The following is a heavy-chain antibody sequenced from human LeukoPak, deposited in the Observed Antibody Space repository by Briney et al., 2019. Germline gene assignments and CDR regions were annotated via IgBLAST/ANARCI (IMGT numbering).Heavy chain of an antibody. CDR3: VKESGFMVAPNSAFDI. D-gene: IGHD4/OR15-4a*01. CDR1: GFTFNSYA. J-gene: IGHJ3*02. V-gene: IGHV3-64D*06. CDR2: ISRNGGST. Sequence: GGSLRLSCSASGFTFNSYAVHWGRQAPGKGLEYVSGISRNGGSTYYADSVKGRFTISRDNSKNTLYLQMSSLRAEDTAVYYCVKESGFMVAPNSAFDIWGQGTMVTVSS.